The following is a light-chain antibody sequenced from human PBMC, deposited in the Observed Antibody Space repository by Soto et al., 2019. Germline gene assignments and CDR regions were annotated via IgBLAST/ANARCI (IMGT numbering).Light chain of an antibody. V-gene: IGKV1-5*01. Sequence: DIQMTQSPSTLSASVGDRVTITYRASQSISSQLAWYQQKPGKAPKLLIYDASSLESGVPSRFSGSGSGTEFTLTISSLQPDDFATYYCQQYSDYPRTFGQGTKVE. J-gene: IGKJ1*01. CDR3: QQYSDYPRT. CDR1: QSISSQ. CDR2: DAS.